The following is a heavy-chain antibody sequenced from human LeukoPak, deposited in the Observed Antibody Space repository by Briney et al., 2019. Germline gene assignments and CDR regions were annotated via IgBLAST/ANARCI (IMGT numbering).Heavy chain of an antibody. CDR3: AREWAYGSHYYFDY. CDR2: IYSGGST. Sequence: PGGSLRLSCAASGFTFSSYSMHWVRQAPGKGLEWVSVIYSGGSTYYADSVKGRFTISRDNSKNTLYLQMNSLRAEDTAVYYCAREWAYGSHYYFDYWGQGTLVTVSS. D-gene: IGHD4-17*01. J-gene: IGHJ4*02. V-gene: IGHV3-53*01. CDR1: GFTFSSYS.